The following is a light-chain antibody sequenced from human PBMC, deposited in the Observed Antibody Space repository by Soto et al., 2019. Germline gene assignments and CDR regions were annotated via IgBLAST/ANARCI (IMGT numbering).Light chain of an antibody. Sequence: DIVMTQSPLSLPVNPGEPASISCRSSQSLLHSNGYNYLDWYLQKPGQSPQLLIYLGSNRASGVPDRFSGSGSGTDFTLKISRVEAEDVGVYYCMQALQTPITFGQGTRLEI. J-gene: IGKJ5*01. V-gene: IGKV2-28*01. CDR3: MQALQTPIT. CDR2: LGS. CDR1: QSLLHSNGYNY.